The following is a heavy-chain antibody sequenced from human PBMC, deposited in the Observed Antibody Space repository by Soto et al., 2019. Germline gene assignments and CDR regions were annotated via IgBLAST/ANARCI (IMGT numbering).Heavy chain of an antibody. CDR1: GYMFPIYH. J-gene: IGHJ4*02. D-gene: IGHD2-8*01. Sequence: GESLKISCEASGYMFPIYHISWVRQMPGKGLEWVGKIDPSDSRTMYRPSSRARITISVDKSINTAYLEWGRLKASDTAMYYCARHDSNGDFAFWGQGTLVTVSS. CDR3: ARHDSNGDFAF. CDR2: IDPSDSRT. V-gene: IGHV5-10-1*01.